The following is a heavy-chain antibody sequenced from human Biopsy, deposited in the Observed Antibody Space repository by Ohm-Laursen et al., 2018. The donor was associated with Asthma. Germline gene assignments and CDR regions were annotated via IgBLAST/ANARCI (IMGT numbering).Heavy chain of an antibody. D-gene: IGHD3-3*02. Sequence: SLRLSCTASGFTFGDYWMSWVRQVPGKGLEWVANIKHDGSEKNHVDSLKGRFTISRGNAKNSLYLQMNSLRAEDTVVYYCARTFHFWSPYHAEHYQLWGQGTLVTVSS. CDR2: IKHDGSEK. CDR1: GFTFGDYW. CDR3: ARTFHFWSPYHAEHYQL. V-gene: IGHV3-7*01. J-gene: IGHJ1*01.